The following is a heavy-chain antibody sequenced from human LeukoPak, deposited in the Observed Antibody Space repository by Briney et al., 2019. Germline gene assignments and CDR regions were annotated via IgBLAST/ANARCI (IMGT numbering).Heavy chain of an antibody. CDR2: ISGSGGST. J-gene: IGHJ4*02. D-gene: IGHD6-19*01. Sequence: PGGSLRLSCAASGFTFSSYAVSWVRQAPGKGLEWVSAISGSGGSTYYADSVKGRFTISRDNSKNTLYLQMYSLRAEDTAVYYCAKDTQWLVLLGPSDYWGQGTLVTVSS. V-gene: IGHV3-23*01. CDR1: GFTFSSYA. CDR3: AKDTQWLVLLGPSDY.